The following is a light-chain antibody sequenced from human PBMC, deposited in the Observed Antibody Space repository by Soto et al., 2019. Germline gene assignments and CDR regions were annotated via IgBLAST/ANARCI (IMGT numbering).Light chain of an antibody. J-gene: IGLJ2*01. CDR1: SNDVGAFDY. CDR3: SSYTTNNGHV. Sequence: QSVLTQPASVSASRGQSISISCTGTSNDVGAFDYVSWYQQHPGKAPKLIIFEVFNRPSGVSTRFSGSKSGSTASLTISGLQAEDEADYFCSSYTTNNGHVFGGGTKLTVL. CDR2: EVF. V-gene: IGLV2-14*01.